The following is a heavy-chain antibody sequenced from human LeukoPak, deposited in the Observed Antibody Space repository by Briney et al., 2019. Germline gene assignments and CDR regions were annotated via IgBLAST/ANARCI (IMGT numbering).Heavy chain of an antibody. V-gene: IGHV4-39*01. CDR3: ARTLTGTTSDFDY. Sequence: SETLSLTCTVSGGSISRNSYYWGWIRQPPGKGLEWIGSIYYSGSTYYNPSLKSRVTISVDTSKNQFSLKLSSVTAADTAVYYCARTLTGTTSDFDYWGQGTLVTVSS. J-gene: IGHJ4*02. D-gene: IGHD1-7*01. CDR2: IYYSGST. CDR1: GGSISRNSYY.